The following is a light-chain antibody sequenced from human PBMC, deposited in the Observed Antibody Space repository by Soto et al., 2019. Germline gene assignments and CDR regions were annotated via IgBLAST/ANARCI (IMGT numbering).Light chain of an antibody. Sequence: DNQMTQSPSTLSAFVGDRVTITCRASQNSNKWLSWYHQKPGKAPKLLIYDASTLESGVPSRFSGSGSGTEFTLTISSLQTDDFGSYYCQQYNTYEGTFGQGTKVDIK. J-gene: IGKJ1*01. CDR3: QQYNTYEGT. CDR1: QNSNKW. CDR2: DAS. V-gene: IGKV1-5*01.